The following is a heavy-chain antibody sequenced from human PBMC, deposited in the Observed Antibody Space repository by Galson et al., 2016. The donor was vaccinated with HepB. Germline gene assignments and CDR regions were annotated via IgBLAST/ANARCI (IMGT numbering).Heavy chain of an antibody. J-gene: IGHJ3*01. D-gene: IGHD4-17*01. V-gene: IGHV3-7*03. CDR2: IKHDGREK. CDR3: ARDLPDDSVEYFDVFDL. Sequence: LRLSCAASGFIFNSYWMTWVRQAPGKGLEWVANIKHDGREKYYLESVKGRFIISRENANNSLSLQMTNLRAEDTAVYYCARDLPDDSVEYFDVFDLWGQGTMVTVSS. CDR1: GFIFNSYW.